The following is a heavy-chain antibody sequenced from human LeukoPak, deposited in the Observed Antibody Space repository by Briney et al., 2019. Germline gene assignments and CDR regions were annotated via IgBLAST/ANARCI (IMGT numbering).Heavy chain of an antibody. V-gene: IGHV3-21*01. Sequence: GGSLRLSCAASEFTFSSHSMNWVRQAPGKGLEWVSSISRSGGSIYYADSLKGRFTISRDNAKNSLYLQMNSLRAENTAVYFCARSLKVSAALDVFDIWGQGTMVTVSS. CDR1: EFTFSSHS. J-gene: IGHJ3*02. CDR3: ARSLKVSAALDVFDI. D-gene: IGHD2-2*01. CDR2: ISRSGGSI.